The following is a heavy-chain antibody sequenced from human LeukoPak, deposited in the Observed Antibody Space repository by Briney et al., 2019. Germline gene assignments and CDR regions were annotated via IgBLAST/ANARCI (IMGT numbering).Heavy chain of an antibody. D-gene: IGHD3-10*01. J-gene: IGHJ6*04. CDR3: AIPYWERFGELSEPYYYYYGMDV. CDR2: IDPSDSYT. CDR1: GYSFTSYW. V-gene: IGHV5-10-1*01. Sequence: RESLKISCKGSGYSFTSYWISWVRQMPGKGLEWMGRIDPSDSYTNYSPSFQGHVTISADKSISPAYLQWSSLKASEPAMYYCAIPYWERFGELSEPYYYYYGMDVWGKGTTVTVSS.